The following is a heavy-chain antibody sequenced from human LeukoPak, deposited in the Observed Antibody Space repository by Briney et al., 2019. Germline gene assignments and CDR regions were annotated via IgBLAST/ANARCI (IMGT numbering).Heavy chain of an antibody. CDR1: GFTFSSYA. CDR2: ISGSGGST. V-gene: IGHV3-23*01. D-gene: IGHD5-12*01. J-gene: IGHJ4*02. Sequence: GGSLRLSCAASGFTFSSYAMSWVRQAPGKGLERVSAISGSGGSTYYADSVKGRFTISRDNSKNTLYLQMNSLRAEDTAVYYCAKDRGYSGYDERYSSGSYDYWGQGTLVTVSS. CDR3: AKDRGYSGYDERYSSGSYDY.